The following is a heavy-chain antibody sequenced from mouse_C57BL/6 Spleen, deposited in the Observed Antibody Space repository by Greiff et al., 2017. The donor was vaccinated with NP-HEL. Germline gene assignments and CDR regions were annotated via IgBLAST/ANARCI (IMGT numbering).Heavy chain of an antibody. Sequence: QVQLQQSGAELVKPGASVKISCKASGYAFSSYWMNWVKQRPGKGLEWIGQIYPGDGDTNYNGKFKGKATLTADKSSSTAYMQLSSLTSEDSAVYFCARRGDYGYDEAMDYWGQGTSVTVSS. D-gene: IGHD2-2*01. CDR2: IYPGDGDT. J-gene: IGHJ4*01. CDR1: GYAFSSYW. CDR3: ARRGDYGYDEAMDY. V-gene: IGHV1-80*01.